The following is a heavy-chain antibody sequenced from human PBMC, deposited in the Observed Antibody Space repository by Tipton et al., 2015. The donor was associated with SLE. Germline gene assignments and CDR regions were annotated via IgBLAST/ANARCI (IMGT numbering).Heavy chain of an antibody. CDR1: GGSISSHY. CDR3: ARGIYGGNLDY. CDR2: IYYSGST. J-gene: IGHJ4*02. Sequence: TLSLTCTVSGGSISSHYWSWIRQPPGKGLEWIGYIYYSGSTNYNPSLKSRVTISVDTSKNQFSLKLSSVTAADTAVYYCARGIYGGNLDYWGQGTLVTVSS. V-gene: IGHV4-59*11. D-gene: IGHD4-23*01.